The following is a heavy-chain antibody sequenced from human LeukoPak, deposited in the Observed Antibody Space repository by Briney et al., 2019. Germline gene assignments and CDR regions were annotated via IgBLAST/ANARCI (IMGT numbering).Heavy chain of an antibody. CDR3: ARDLRNIAQLWSRSDY. J-gene: IGHJ4*02. CDR1: GYTFTSYY. Sequence: ASVKVSCKASGYTFTSYYMHWVRQAPGQGLEWMGKINPSGGSTSYAQKFQGRVTMTRDTSTSTVYMELSSLRSEDTAVYYCARDLRNIAQLWSRSDYWGQGTLVTVSS. D-gene: IGHD5-18*01. V-gene: IGHV1-46*01. CDR2: INPSGGST.